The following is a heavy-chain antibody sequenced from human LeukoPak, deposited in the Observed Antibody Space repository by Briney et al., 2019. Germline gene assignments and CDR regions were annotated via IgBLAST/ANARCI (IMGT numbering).Heavy chain of an antibody. CDR3: AHNRITSSGSSETSWFGP. CDR1: GFSLSTSGVG. J-gene: IGHJ5*02. V-gene: IGHV2-5*02. Sequence: SGPTLVNPPQTLTLTCTFSGFSLSTSGVGVGWIRQPPGKALEWLALIYWDDDKRYSPSLKSRLTITKDTSKNQVVLTMTNMDPVDTATYSCAHNRITSSGSSETSWFGPWGQGTLVTVSS. D-gene: IGHD6-6*01. CDR2: IYWDDDK.